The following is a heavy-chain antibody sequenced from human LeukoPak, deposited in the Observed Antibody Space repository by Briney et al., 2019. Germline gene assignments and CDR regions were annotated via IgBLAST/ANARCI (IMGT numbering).Heavy chain of an antibody. CDR1: GFTFCGYR. V-gene: IGHV3-7*04. CDR2: IKQDGSEK. Sequence: GGSLRLSCAASGFTFCGYRMSWVRQAPGKGLEWVANIKQDGSEKHYVRSVKGRFTIFRDNAKNSLYLQMNSLRAEDTAVYYCARPGRADAFDIWGQGTMVTVSS. J-gene: IGHJ3*02. CDR3: ARPGRADAFDI.